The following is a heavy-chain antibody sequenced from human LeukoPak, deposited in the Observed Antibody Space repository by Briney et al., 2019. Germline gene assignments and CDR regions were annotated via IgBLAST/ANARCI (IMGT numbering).Heavy chain of an antibody. Sequence: GGSLRLSCAASGFTLSNYDMHWVRQATGKGLEWVSAIGTAGDTYYPGSVRGRFTMSRENAKSSLYLQMNSLTAGDTAVYYCARGASTHFDNWGQGILVTVSS. J-gene: IGHJ4*02. V-gene: IGHV3-13*04. D-gene: IGHD1-26*01. CDR1: GFTLSNYD. CDR3: ARGASTHFDN. CDR2: IGTAGDT.